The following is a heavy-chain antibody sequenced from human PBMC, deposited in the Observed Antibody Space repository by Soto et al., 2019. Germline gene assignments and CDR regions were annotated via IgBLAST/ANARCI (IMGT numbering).Heavy chain of an antibody. J-gene: IGHJ4*02. CDR2: LKSKSDGGTT. Sequence: GGSLRLSCAASGFTFSKTWMSWVRQTPGKGLEWVGRLKSKSDGGTTDYAAPVKGRFTISRDDSRNTLYLQMNSLRIEDTGIYYCNTSPGYFDYRGQGALVTVSS. V-gene: IGHV3-15*01. CDR3: NTSPGYFDY. CDR1: GFTFSKTW.